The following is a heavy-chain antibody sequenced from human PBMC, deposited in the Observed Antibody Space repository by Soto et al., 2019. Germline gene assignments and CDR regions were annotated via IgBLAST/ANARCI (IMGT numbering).Heavy chain of an antibody. D-gene: IGHD2-2*01. J-gene: IGHJ4*02. CDR3: AREPAIHFDY. CDR1: GFTFSSYA. Sequence: QVQLVESRGGVVQPGRSLRLSCAASGFTFSSYAMHWVRQAPGKGLEWVAVISYDGSNKYYADSVKGRFTISRDNSKNTLYLQMNSLRAEDTAVYYCAREPAIHFDYWGQGTLVTVSS. CDR2: ISYDGSNK. V-gene: IGHV3-30-3*01.